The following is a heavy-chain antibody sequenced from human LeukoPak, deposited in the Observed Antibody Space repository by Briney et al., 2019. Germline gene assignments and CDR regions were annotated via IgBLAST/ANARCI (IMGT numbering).Heavy chain of an antibody. D-gene: IGHD3-16*01. CDR3: ASWGAPGVARTLLDFDY. CDR2: INSDGSST. CDR1: GFTFSSYW. V-gene: IGHV3-74*01. Sequence: PGGSLRLSCAASGFTFSSYWMHWVRQAPGKGPVWVSRINSDGSSTSYADSVKGRFTISRDNAKNTLYLQMNSLRAEDTAVYYCASWGAPGVARTLLDFDYWGQGTLVTVSS. J-gene: IGHJ4*02.